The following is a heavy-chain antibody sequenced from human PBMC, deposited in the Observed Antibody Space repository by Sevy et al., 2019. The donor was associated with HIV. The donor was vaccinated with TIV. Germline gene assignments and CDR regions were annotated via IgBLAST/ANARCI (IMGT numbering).Heavy chain of an antibody. V-gene: IGHV3-33*01. CDR2: IWYDGSNK. CDR3: ARAYRESYGMDV. CDR1: GFTFSSYG. J-gene: IGHJ6*02. Sequence: GGSLRLSCAASGFTFSSYGMHWVRQAPGKGLEWVAVIWYDGSNKYYADSVKGRFTISRDNSKNTLYLQMNSLRAEDTAVYYCARAYRESYGMDVWGQGTTVIVSS. D-gene: IGHD1-26*01.